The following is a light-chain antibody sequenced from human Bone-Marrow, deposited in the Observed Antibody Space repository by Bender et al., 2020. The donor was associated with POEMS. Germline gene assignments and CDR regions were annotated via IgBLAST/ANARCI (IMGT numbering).Light chain of an antibody. CDR1: GNDVGAYSY. Sequence: QSALTQPRSVSGSPGQSVTISCTGTGNDVGAYSYVSWYQQHPGKAPKLMIYEVTSRPSGVSDRFSGSKSGNTASLTISGLQAEDEADYFCSSYTGSSTVVFGGGTKLTVL. J-gene: IGLJ2*01. CDR2: EVT. V-gene: IGLV2-14*01. CDR3: SSYTGSSTVV.